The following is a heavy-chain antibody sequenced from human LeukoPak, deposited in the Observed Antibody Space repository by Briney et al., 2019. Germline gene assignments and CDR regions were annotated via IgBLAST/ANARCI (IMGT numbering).Heavy chain of an antibody. CDR2: INPSGGST. D-gene: IGHD6-19*01. CDR3: ARDLRIAVADDAFDI. J-gene: IGHJ3*02. V-gene: IGHV1-46*01. CDR1: GYTFTSYY. Sequence: ASVKVSCKASGYTFTSYYMHWVGQAPGQGLEWMGIINPSGGSTSYAQKFQGRVTMTRDTSTSTVYMELSSLRSEDTAVYYCARDLRIAVADDAFDIWGQGTMVTVSS.